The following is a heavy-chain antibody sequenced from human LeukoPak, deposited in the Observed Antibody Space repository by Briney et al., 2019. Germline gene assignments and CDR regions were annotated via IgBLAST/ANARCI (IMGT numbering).Heavy chain of an antibody. CDR3: ARDYLRGYYDSSGYFVT. V-gene: IGHV1-2*06. Sequence: GASVKVSCKASGYTFTGYYMHWVRQAPAQGLEWMGRINPNSGGTNYAQKFQGRVTMTRDTSISTAYMELSRLRSDDTAVYYCARDYLRGYYDSSGYFVTWGQGTLVTVSS. CDR1: GYTFTGYY. J-gene: IGHJ4*02. D-gene: IGHD3-22*01. CDR2: INPNSGGT.